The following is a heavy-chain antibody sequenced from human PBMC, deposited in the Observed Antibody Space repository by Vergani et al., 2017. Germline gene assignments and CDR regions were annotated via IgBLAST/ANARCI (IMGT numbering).Heavy chain of an antibody. CDR3: ATGQGGGRYYFDY. CDR1: GFTFSSYG. V-gene: IGHV3-33*01. J-gene: IGHJ4*02. D-gene: IGHD3-16*01. CDR2: IWYDGINK. Sequence: QVQLVESGGGVVQPGRSLRLSCAASGFTFSSYGIHWVRQAPGKGLEWVAVIWYDGINKDYIESVKGRFTIPRDNSKNTLYLQMNSLRAEDTAVYYCATGQGGGRYYFDYWGQGTLVTVSS.